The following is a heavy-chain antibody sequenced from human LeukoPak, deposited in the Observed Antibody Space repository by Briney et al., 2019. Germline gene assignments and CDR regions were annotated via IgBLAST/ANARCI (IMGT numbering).Heavy chain of an antibody. CDR2: ISSSGSTI. Sequence: GGSLRLSCEASGFTFTTYSMTWVRQAPGKGLEWVSYISSSGSTIYYADSVKGRFTISRDNAKNSLYLQMNSLRAEDTAVYYCARGREPFDYWGQGTLVTVSS. D-gene: IGHD1-26*01. J-gene: IGHJ4*02. CDR3: ARGREPFDY. CDR1: GFTFTTYS. V-gene: IGHV3-48*04.